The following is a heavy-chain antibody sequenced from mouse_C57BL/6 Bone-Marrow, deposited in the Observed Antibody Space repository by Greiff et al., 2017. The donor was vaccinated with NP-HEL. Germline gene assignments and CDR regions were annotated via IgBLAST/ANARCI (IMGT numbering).Heavy chain of an antibody. CDR1: GFNIKDDY. D-gene: IGHD2-4*01. CDR3: IIYYDYEGGY. CDR2: IDPENGDT. Sequence: VHVKQSGAELVRPGASVKLSCTASGFNIKDDYMHWVKQRPEQGLEWIGWIDPENGDTEYASKFQGKATITADTSSNTAYLQLSSLTSEDTAVYYCIIYYDYEGGYWGQGTTLTVSS. J-gene: IGHJ2*01. V-gene: IGHV14-4*01.